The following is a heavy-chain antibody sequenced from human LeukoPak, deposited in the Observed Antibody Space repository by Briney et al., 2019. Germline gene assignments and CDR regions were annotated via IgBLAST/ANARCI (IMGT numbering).Heavy chain of an antibody. J-gene: IGHJ4*02. V-gene: IGHV3-23*01. CDR3: AKEGTYYYDSSGYFFLDPYYFDY. CDR1: GFTFSSYA. D-gene: IGHD3-22*01. Sequence: GGSLGLSCAASGFTFSSYAMSWVRQAPGKGLEWVSAISGSGGSTYYADSVKGRFTISRDNSKNTLYLQMNSLRAEDTAVYYCAKEGTYYYDSSGYFFLDPYYFDYWGQGTLVTVSS. CDR2: ISGSGGST.